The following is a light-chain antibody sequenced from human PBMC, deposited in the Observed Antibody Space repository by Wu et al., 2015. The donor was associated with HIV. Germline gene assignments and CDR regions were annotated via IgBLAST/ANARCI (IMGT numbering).Light chain of an antibody. CDR3: QHRSNWHYT. V-gene: IGKV3D-20*02. J-gene: IGKJ2*01. CDR1: ESLSSSHSY. Sequence: DIVLTQSPGILSLSPGDRATLSCKASESLSSSHSYLAWLQQKPGQRPRLLFLGPTTRATGVPDRFSASGSGTDFTLTIRRVEPEDFAVYYCQHRSNWHYTFGQGTKLEIK. CDR2: GPT.